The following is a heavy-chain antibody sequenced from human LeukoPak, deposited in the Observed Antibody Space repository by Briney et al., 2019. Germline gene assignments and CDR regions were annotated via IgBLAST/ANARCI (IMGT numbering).Heavy chain of an antibody. CDR2: ISTDGSST. J-gene: IGHJ4*02. D-gene: IGHD1-26*01. CDR1: GFTFSSYW. CDR3: ARTRYSGSCGDY. Sequence: GGSLRLSCAASGFTFSSYWMHWVRRAPGKGLVWVSRISTDGSSTSYVDSVKGRFTISRDNAKNTLYLQMNSLRAEDTAVYYCARTRYSGSCGDYWGQGTLVTVSS. V-gene: IGHV3-74*01.